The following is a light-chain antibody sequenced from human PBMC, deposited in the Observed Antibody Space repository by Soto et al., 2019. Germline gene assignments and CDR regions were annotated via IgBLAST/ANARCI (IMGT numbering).Light chain of an antibody. V-gene: IGLV2-14*01. J-gene: IGLJ2*01. CDR1: SGDVGGYNY. CDR3: SSFTTSSTPVV. CDR2: DVS. Sequence: QSALTQPASVSGSPGQSITISYTGTSGDVGGYNYVSWYQQHPGKAPKLMIYDVSNRPSGVSNRYSGSKSGNTASLTISGLQAEDEADYYCSSFTTSSTPVVFGGGTKLTVL.